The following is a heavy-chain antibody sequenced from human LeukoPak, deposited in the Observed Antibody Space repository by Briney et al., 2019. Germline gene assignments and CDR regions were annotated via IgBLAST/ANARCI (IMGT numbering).Heavy chain of an antibody. J-gene: IGHJ6*03. CDR3: ARDGRLTTVVAPDYYYYMDV. D-gene: IGHD4-23*01. V-gene: IGHV4-59*01. Sequence: PSETLSLTCTVSGGSISSYYWSWLRQPPGKGLEWIGYIYYSGSTNYNPSLKSRVTISVDTSKNQFSLKLSSATAADTALYYCARDGRLTTVVAPDYYYYMDVWGKGTTVTVSS. CDR1: GGSISSYY. CDR2: IYYSGST.